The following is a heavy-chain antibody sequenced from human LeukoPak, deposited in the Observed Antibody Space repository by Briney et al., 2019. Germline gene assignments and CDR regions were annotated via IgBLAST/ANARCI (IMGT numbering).Heavy chain of an antibody. Sequence: ASVKVSCRASGETFTADYIHWVRQAPGQGLEWMGWIDPNSGGTNYAQRFLGSVTMTGDTSINTAVMEVRRLRSDETAIYYCAWVRDTTMVLEVITNYFDLWGRGSLVTVSS. D-gene: IGHD3-10*01. CDR3: AWVRDTTMVLEVITNYFDL. CDR1: GETFTADY. J-gene: IGHJ2*01. CDR2: IDPNSGGT. V-gene: IGHV1-2*02.